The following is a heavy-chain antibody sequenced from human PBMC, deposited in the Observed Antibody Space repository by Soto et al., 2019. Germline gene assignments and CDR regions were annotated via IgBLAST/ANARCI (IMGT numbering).Heavy chain of an antibody. CDR2: IYSGGGT. D-gene: IGHD3-16*01. CDR1: GFTVSNNY. V-gene: IGHV3-66*01. CDR3: AAYSHKGY. J-gene: IGHJ4*02. Sequence: GGSLRLSCAASGFTVSNNYMSWVRQAPGKGLEWVSLIYSGGGTYYADSVKGRFTISRDSSKNTLYLQMNSLRAEDTAMYYCAAYSHKGYWGQGTLVTVSP.